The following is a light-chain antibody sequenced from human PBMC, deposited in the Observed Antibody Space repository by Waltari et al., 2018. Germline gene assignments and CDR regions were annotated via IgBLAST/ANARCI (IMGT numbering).Light chain of an antibody. CDR1: QRGSSSY. CDR3: QQYTT. Sequence: EIVLTQSPDTLSLSPGERATPSCRASQRGSSSYVAWYQQKPGQAPRLLIYSASSRATGIPDRFSGSGSGTDFTLTINRLEPEDFAVYYCQQYTTFGQGTKVEIK. J-gene: IGKJ1*01. V-gene: IGKV3-20*01. CDR2: SAS.